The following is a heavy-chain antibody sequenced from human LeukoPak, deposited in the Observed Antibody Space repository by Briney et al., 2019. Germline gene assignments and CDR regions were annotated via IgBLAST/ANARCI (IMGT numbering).Heavy chain of an antibody. CDR1: GFTFSSYW. J-gene: IGHJ5*02. CDR2: IKQDGSEK. D-gene: IGHD3-22*01. Sequence: PGGSLRLSCAASGFTFSSYWMSWVRQAPGKGLEWVAHIKQDGSEKYYVDSVKGRFTISRDNAKNSLYLQMNSLRAEDTAVYYCARDPYYYYDSSGASPWGQGTLVTVSS. V-gene: IGHV3-7*01. CDR3: ARDPYYYYDSSGASP.